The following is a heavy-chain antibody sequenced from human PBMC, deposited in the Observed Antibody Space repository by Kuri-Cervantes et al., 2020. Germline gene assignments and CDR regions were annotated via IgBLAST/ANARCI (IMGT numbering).Heavy chain of an antibody. CDR2: IYHSGST. Sequence: GSLRLSCAVYGGSFSGYYWGWIRQPPGKGLEWIGSIYHSGSTYYNPSLKSRVTISVDTSKNQFSLKLSSVTAADTAVDYCARDLDWFDPWGQGTLVTVSS. CDR3: ARDLDWFDP. CDR1: GGSFSGYY. J-gene: IGHJ5*02. V-gene: IGHV4-38-2*02.